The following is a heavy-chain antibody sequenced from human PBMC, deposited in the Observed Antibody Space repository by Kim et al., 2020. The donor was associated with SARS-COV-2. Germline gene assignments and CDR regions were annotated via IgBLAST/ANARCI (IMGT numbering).Heavy chain of an antibody. J-gene: IGHJ4*02. D-gene: IGHD3-10*01. V-gene: IGHV3-21*01. CDR2: ISSSSSYI. Sequence: GGYLRLSCAASGFTFSSYSMNWVRQAPGKGLEWVSSISSSSSYIYYADSVKGRFTISRDNAKNSLYLQMKSLRAEDTAVYYCARVPVSSFGEPLYYFDYWGQGTLVTVSS. CDR1: GFTFSSYS. CDR3: ARVPVSSFGEPLYYFDY.